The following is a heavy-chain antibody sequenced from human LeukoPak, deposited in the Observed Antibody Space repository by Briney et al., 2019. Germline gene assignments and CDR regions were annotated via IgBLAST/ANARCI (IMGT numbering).Heavy chain of an antibody. CDR1: GFTVSSNY. V-gene: IGHV3-7*01. CDR2: IKEDGSEK. J-gene: IGHJ4*02. CDR3: ARVAGSGWYSVDY. Sequence: GGSLRLSCAASGFTVSSNYMSWVRQAPGKGLEWVANIKEDGSEKYYVDSVKGRFTISRDNAKNSLYLQMTSLRAEDTAVYYCARVAGSGWYSVDYWGQGTLVTVSS. D-gene: IGHD6-19*01.